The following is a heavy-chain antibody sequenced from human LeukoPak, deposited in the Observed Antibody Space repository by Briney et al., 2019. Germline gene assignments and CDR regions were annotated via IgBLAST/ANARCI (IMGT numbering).Heavy chain of an antibody. CDR2: TKSKTDGGTT. D-gene: IGHD1-26*01. CDR1: GFTFSNAW. V-gene: IGHV3-15*07. J-gene: IGHJ5*02. Sequence: GGSLRLSCAASGFTFSNAWMNWVRQAPGKGLEWVGRTKSKTDGGTTDYAAPVKGRFTISRDDSKNTLFLQMNSLKIEDTAVYYCNPSERRGSWGQGTLVTVSS. CDR3: NPSERRGS.